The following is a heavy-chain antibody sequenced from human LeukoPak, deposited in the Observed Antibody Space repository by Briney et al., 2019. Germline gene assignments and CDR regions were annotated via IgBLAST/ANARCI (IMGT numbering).Heavy chain of an antibody. CDR1: GFTVSSYN. Sequence: SPGGSLRLSCAASGFTVSSYNMNWVRQTPGRGLEWVSSITSGRSHIYYADSVKGRLTISRDNAKNSLYLQMNSLRAEDTAVYYCAELGITMIGGVWGKGTTVTISS. V-gene: IGHV3-21*01. CDR2: ITSGRSHI. CDR3: AELGITMIGGV. J-gene: IGHJ6*04. D-gene: IGHD3-10*02.